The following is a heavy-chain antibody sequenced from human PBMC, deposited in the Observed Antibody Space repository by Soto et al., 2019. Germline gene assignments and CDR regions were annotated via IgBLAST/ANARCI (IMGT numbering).Heavy chain of an antibody. D-gene: IGHD5-18*01. CDR3: ARGLDTAKSGY. CDR1: EFTVSSHH. CDR2: IYPAGNT. V-gene: IGHV3-53*01. J-gene: IGHJ4*02. Sequence: VQLVESGGGLIQPGGSLRLSCAASEFTVSSHHMTWVRQAPGRGPEWVSTIYPAGNTFYADSVKGRFTNSRDTSKNMLSLQMNSLRADDTAVYYWARGLDTAKSGYWGQGTLVTVSS.